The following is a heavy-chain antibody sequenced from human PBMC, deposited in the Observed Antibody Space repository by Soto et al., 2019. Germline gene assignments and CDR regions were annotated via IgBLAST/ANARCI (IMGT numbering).Heavy chain of an antibody. CDR1: GGSMRSYY. V-gene: IGHV4-59*01. CDR3: ARGSGGGWFVFDY. J-gene: IGHJ4*02. CDR2: KYYSGST. Sequence: PSETLSLTCSVSGGSMRSYYWNWIRQPPGKGLEWMGFKYYSGSTNYNPSLNGRVSISVDTSKNQFSLKLTSVTAADTAVYSCARGSGGGWFVFDYWGQGSPVTVSS. D-gene: IGHD6-19*01.